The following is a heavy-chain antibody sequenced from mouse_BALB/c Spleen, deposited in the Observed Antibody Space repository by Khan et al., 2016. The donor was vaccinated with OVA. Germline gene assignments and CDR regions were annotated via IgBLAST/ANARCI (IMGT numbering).Heavy chain of an antibody. Sequence: VQLKESGTVLARPGTSVRMSYTASGYIFTDYLMHWVKKRPGQGLEWIGSIYPGNNDTNYNQKFKDKAKLTSVQYASTAYLDFISLTNEDSAVLYSTRAGYGAFACWGQGTLVTVSA. CDR2: IYPGNNDT. D-gene: IGHD1-1*01. J-gene: IGHJ3*01. CDR1: GYIFTDYL. CDR3: TRAGYGAFAC. V-gene: IGHV1-5*01.